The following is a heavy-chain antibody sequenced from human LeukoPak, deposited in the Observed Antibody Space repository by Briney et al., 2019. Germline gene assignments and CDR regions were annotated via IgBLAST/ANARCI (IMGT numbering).Heavy chain of an antibody. CDR3: ARELPRLISGYYHYFDY. D-gene: IGHD3-22*01. CDR2: ISSSSSYI. V-gene: IGHV3-21*01. CDR1: GFTFSSYS. Sequence: GGSLRPSCAASGFTFSSYSMNWVRQAPGKGLEWVSSISSSSSYIYYADSVKGRFTISRDNAKNSLYLQMNSLRAEDTAVYYCARELPRLISGYYHYFDYWGQGTLVTVSS. J-gene: IGHJ4*02.